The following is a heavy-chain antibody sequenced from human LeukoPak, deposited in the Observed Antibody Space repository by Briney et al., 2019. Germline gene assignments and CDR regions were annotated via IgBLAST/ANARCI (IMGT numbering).Heavy chain of an antibody. Sequence: GGSLRLSCAASGFSVSSNYMTWVRQAPGKGLQWVSVIYSVSDTFYADSAKGRFTISRDNSENTVSLQMNSLRADDTAVYYCARWGYDSSGSYWDNWGQGTLVTVSS. J-gene: IGHJ4*02. CDR2: IYSVSDT. CDR3: ARWGYDSSGSYWDN. D-gene: IGHD3-22*01. CDR1: GFSVSSNY. V-gene: IGHV3-53*01.